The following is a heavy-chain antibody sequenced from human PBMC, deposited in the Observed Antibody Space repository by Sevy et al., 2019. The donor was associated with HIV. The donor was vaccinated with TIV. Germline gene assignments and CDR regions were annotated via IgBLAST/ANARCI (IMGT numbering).Heavy chain of an antibody. CDR2: LSFGCGKI. V-gene: IGHV3-23*01. D-gene: IGHD2-8*01. J-gene: IGHJ4*02. CDR1: GFAFYDYS. Sequence: GGSLRLSCAASGFAFYDYSMSWIRQAPGKGLEWVATLSFGCGKINYADSVKGRFTISRDNSNNSFYLQMDNLRVEDTALYYCAREGCTRPHDYWCQGTRVTVSS. CDR3: AREGCTRPHDY.